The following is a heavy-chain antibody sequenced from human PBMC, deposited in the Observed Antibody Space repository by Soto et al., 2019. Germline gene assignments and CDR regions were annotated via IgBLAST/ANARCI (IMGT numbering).Heavy chain of an antibody. CDR1: GGTFISYG. Sequence: PGGSLRLSCAASGGTFISYGVHWVRQAPGKGLEWVAVISYDGSNKYYADSVKGRFTISRDNSKNTLYLQMNSLRAEDTAVYYCAKDGAPAAGIWTSYFDYWGQGTLVTGSS. CDR2: ISYDGSNK. D-gene: IGHD2-15*01. CDR3: AKDGAPAAGIWTSYFDY. V-gene: IGHV3-30*18. J-gene: IGHJ4*02.